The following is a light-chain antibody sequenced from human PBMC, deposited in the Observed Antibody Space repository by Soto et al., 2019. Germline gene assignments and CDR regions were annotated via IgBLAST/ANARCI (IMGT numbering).Light chain of an antibody. CDR2: GNS. J-gene: IGLJ1*01. CDR3: QSYASSLSGLV. V-gene: IGLV1-40*01. CDR1: SSNIGAGYD. Sequence: QSVLTQPPSVSGAPGQRVTISCTGSSSNIGAGYDVHWYQQLPGTAPKLIIYGNSNRPSGVPDRFSGSKSGTSASLAITGLQAEDEADYYCQSYASSLSGLVFGTGTKLTVL.